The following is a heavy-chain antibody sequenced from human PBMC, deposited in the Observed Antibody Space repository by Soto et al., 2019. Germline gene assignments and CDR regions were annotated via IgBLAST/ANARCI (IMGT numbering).Heavy chain of an antibody. CDR2: INSGGNT. V-gene: IGHV3-53*02. J-gene: IGHJ4*02. CDR3: ARDGPGRSETD. CDR1: GFTVSSKY. Sequence: EVQLVETGGGLIQPGGSLRLSCAASGFTVSSKYMNWVRQAPGKGLEWVSGINSGGNTYYADSVKGRFTISRDNSKNIVYLQMNSLRAEDTALYYCARDGPGRSETDWGQGTLVTVSS.